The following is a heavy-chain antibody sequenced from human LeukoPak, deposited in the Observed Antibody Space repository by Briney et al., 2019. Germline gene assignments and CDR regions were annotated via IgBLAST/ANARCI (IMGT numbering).Heavy chain of an antibody. CDR2: INHSGST. V-gene: IGHV4-34*01. CDR3: ARGGWDIVVVPAAKGWFDP. CDR1: GGSFSGYY. J-gene: IGHJ5*02. Sequence: SETLSLTCAVYGGSFSGYYWSWIRQPPGKGLEWIGEINHSGSTNYKPSLKSRVTISVDTSKNQFSLKLSSVTAADTAVYYCARGGWDIVVVPAAKGWFDPWGQGTLVTVSS. D-gene: IGHD2-2*01.